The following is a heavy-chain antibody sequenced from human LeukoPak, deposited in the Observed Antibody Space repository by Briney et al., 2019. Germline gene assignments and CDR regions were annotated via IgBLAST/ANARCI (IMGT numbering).Heavy chain of an antibody. Sequence: SETLSLTCTVSGGSISSSSYYWGWIRQPPGKGLEWIGSIYYSGSTYYNPSLKSRVTISVDTSKNQFSLKLSSVTAADTAVYYCARGPVFWSGYYTRFFDYWGQGTLVTVSS. CDR3: ARGPVFWSGYYTRFFDY. D-gene: IGHD3-3*01. V-gene: IGHV4-39*01. CDR2: IYYSGST. J-gene: IGHJ4*02. CDR1: GGSISSSSYY.